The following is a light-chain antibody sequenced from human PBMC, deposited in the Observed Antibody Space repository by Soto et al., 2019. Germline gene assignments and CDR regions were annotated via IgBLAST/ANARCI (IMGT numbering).Light chain of an antibody. Sequence: DIVMTQSPDSLAVSLGERATINCKSSRSVFYSSTNKSYLAWYQQKPGHPPKLLIYWASTRESGVPDRFSGSGSGTDFTLTITGLQAEDVAVYYCQQYSTTWYTFGQGTKLEIK. J-gene: IGKJ2*01. CDR3: QQYSTTWYT. CDR1: RSVFYSSTNKSY. V-gene: IGKV4-1*01. CDR2: WAS.